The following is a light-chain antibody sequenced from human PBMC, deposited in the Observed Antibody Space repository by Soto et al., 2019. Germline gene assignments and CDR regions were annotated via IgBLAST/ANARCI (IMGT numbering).Light chain of an antibody. CDR2: KAS. Sequence: DIQMTQAPSTLSASIGDRVTITCRASQSINNWLAWYQQKPGKAPKDLIYKASSLESGVPSRFSGSESGTEFTLAINSLQPDDFATYYCRQYDTYPFTFGPGTKVDI. J-gene: IGKJ3*01. CDR3: RQYDTYPFT. V-gene: IGKV1-5*03. CDR1: QSINNW.